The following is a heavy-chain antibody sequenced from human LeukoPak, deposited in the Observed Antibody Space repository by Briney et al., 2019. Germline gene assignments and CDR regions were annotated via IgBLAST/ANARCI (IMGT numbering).Heavy chain of an antibody. CDR3: AKDHYYDSSGYGDY. CDR2: ISGSGGST. D-gene: IGHD3-22*01. CDR1: GFTFSSYA. J-gene: IGHJ4*02. V-gene: IGHV3-23*01. Sequence: TGGSLRLSCAASGFTFSSYAMSWVRQAPGKGLEWVSAISGSGGSTYYADSVKGRFTISRDNSKNTLYLQMNSLRAEDTAVYYCAKDHYYDSSGYGDYWGQGTLVTVSS.